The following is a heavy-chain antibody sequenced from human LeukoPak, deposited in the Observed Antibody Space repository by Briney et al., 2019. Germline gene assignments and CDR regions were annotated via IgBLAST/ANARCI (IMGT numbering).Heavy chain of an antibody. Sequence: GSLRLSCAASGFTFSSYSMNWGRQAPGKGLEWVSYISSSSSTIYYADSVKGRFTISRDNAKNSLYLQMNSLRAEDTAVYYCARSGPTGAFDIWGQGTMVTVSS. V-gene: IGHV3-48*01. CDR2: ISSSSSTI. CDR3: ARSGPTGAFDI. J-gene: IGHJ3*02. CDR1: GFTFSSYS. D-gene: IGHD1-1*01.